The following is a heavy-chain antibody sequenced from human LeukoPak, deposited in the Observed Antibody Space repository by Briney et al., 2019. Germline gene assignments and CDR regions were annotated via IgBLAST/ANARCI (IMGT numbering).Heavy chain of an antibody. V-gene: IGHV3-33*08. J-gene: IGHJ4*02. CDR2: IWYDGSNK. CDR3: ASEREDDILTD. CDR1: GFTFSSYA. Sequence: GGSLRLSCAASGFTFSSYAMSWVRQAPGKGLEWVAVIWYDGSNKYYADSVKGRFTISRDNSKNTLYLQMNSLRAEDTAVYYCASEREDDILTDWGQGTLVTVSS. D-gene: IGHD3-9*01.